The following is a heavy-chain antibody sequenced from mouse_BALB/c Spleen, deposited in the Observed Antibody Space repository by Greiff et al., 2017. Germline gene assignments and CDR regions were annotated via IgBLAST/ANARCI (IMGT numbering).Heavy chain of an antibody. CDR2: IYPGSGST. CDR3: TRGRSTMITTPFAY. CDR1: GYTSTSYW. Sequence: LQQPGSELVRPGASVKLSCKASGYTSTSYWMHWVKQRPGQGLEWIGNIYPGSGSTNYDEKFKSKATLTVDTSSSTAYMQLSSLTSEDSAVYYCTRGRSTMITTPFAYWGQGTLVTVSA. J-gene: IGHJ3*01. V-gene: IGHV1S22*01. D-gene: IGHD2-4*01.